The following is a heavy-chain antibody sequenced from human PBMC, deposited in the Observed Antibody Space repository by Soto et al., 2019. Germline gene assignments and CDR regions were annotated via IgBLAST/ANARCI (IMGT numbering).Heavy chain of an antibody. D-gene: IGHD6-19*01. CDR3: DRDRKYVRGVQIAVGKFDS. V-gene: IGHV6-1*01. Sequence: SQTLSLTCAISGDSVSSNIAAWNWIRQSPSRGLEWLGRTYYKSQWYYDYAVSVKSRITINPDTSKNQFSLQLNSVSPEDTAVYYCDRDRKYVRGVQIAVGKFDSWGQGTLVTVSS. CDR1: GDSVSSNIAA. J-gene: IGHJ4*02. CDR2: TYYKSQWYY.